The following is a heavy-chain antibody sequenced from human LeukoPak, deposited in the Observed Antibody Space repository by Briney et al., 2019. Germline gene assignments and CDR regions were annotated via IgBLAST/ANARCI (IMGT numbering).Heavy chain of an antibody. CDR1: GYTFTDYY. CDR2: INPNSGGT. V-gene: IGHV1-2*02. CDR3: ARGAEDSSVYYSGLYY. D-gene: IGHD3-22*01. Sequence: ASVKVSCKASGYTFTDYYMHWVRQAPGQGLEWMGWINPNSGGTIYVEKFQGRVTMTRDMSISTDYMELSSLRSDDTAVYYCARGAEDSSVYYSGLYYWGQGTLVTVSS. J-gene: IGHJ4*02.